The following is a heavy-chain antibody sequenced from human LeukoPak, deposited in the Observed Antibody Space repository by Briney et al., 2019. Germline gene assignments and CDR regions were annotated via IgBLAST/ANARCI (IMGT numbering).Heavy chain of an antibody. Sequence: GGSLRLSCAASGFTFSSYGMHWVRQAPGKGLEWVAVIWYDGSNKHYADSVKGRFTISRDNSKNTLYLQMNSLRAEDTAVYYCARSVTMIVVAPGYWGQGTLVTVPS. CDR2: IWYDGSNK. CDR3: ARSVTMIVVAPGY. D-gene: IGHD3-22*01. V-gene: IGHV3-33*01. CDR1: GFTFSSYG. J-gene: IGHJ4*02.